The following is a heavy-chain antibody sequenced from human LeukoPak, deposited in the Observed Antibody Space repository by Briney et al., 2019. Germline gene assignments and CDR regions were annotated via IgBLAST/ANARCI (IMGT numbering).Heavy chain of an antibody. J-gene: IGHJ1*01. D-gene: IGHD6-25*01. Sequence: SETLSLTCTVSGGSISSYYWSWIRQPPGKGLEWIGYIFYSGSTNYNPSLKSRVTISVDTSKNQFSLKLRAVTAADTAVYYCAPHSPGYPFFHPWGQDPLVRVSS. CDR2: IFYSGST. CDR3: APHSPGYPFFHP. CDR1: GGSISSYY. V-gene: IGHV4-59*08.